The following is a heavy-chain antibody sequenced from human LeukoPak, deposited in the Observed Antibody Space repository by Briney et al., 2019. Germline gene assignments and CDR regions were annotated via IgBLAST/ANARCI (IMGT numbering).Heavy chain of an antibody. CDR1: GFTFSRYS. Sequence: GGCLRLSCAASGFTFSRYSMNWVRQAPGKGLEWVANIKQDGSEKYYVDSVKGRFTISRDNAKNSLYLQMNSLRAEDTAVYYCARSTDYWGQGTLVTVSS. D-gene: IGHD2-2*01. V-gene: IGHV3-7*01. J-gene: IGHJ4*02. CDR3: ARSTDY. CDR2: IKQDGSEK.